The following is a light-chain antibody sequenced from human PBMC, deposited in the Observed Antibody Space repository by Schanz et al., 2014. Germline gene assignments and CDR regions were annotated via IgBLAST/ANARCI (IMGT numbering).Light chain of an antibody. V-gene: IGKV3-20*01. Sequence: EIVMTQSPATLSVSPGERATLSCRASQSVSSGLAWYQQKPGQAPRLLIYGASRRATGIPDRFSGSGSGTHFTLTITRLEPEDFAVYYCQQYGSSRGSFGQGTKLEIK. J-gene: IGKJ2*04. CDR1: QSVSSG. CDR3: QQYGSSRGS. CDR2: GAS.